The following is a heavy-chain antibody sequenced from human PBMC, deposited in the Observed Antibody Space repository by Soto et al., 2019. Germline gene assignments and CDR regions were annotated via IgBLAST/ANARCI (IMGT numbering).Heavy chain of an antibody. D-gene: IGHD2-8*02. V-gene: IGHV4-39*02. CDR2: IYYSGST. CDR1: GGSISGSSYY. CDR3: ARDKITGLFDY. J-gene: IGHJ4*02. Sequence: PSETLSLTYTVSGGSISGSSYYWGWIRQPPGKGLEWIGSIYYSGSTYYNPSLKSRVTISVDTSKNQFSLKLSSVTAADTAVYYCARDKITGLFDYWGQGTLVTVSS.